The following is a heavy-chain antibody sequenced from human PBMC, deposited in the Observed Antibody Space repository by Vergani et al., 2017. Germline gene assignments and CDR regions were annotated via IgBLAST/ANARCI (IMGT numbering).Heavy chain of an antibody. J-gene: IGHJ6*02. Sequence: VQLVESGGGVVQPGRSLRLSCAASGFTFSSYSMNWVRQAPGKGLEWVSSISSSSSYIYYADSVKGRFTISRDNAKNSLYLQMNSLRAEDTAVYYCARDPDNYYYYYGMDVWGQGTTVTVSS. CDR1: GFTFSSYS. V-gene: IGHV3-21*01. CDR2: ISSSSSYI. D-gene: IGHD3-9*01. CDR3: ARDPDNYYYYYGMDV.